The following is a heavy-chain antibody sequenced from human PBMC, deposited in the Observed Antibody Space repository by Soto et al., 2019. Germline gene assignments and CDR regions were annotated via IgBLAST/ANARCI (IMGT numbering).Heavy chain of an antibody. CDR3: ARDAPRYCSSSSCSTGFDP. CDR2: ISWDGGTT. CDR1: GFPFDAFA. Sequence: EVKLVESGGAAVEPEGSLRLSCAAAGFPFDAFAMHWVRQAPGKGLEWVSLISWDGGTTYYADSVKGRFTVSRDNSNKSLFMQMTNLRVEDTALYYCARDAPRYCSSSSCSTGFDPWGQGTLVTVSS. D-gene: IGHD2-15*01. J-gene: IGHJ5*02. V-gene: IGHV3-43D*04.